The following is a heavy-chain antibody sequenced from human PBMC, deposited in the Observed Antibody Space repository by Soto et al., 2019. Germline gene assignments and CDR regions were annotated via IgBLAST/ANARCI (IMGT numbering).Heavy chain of an antibody. CDR1: GFTFSSYG. CDR2: ISYDGSNK. J-gene: IGHJ6*02. CDR3: AKGPYSSSQYYYYGMDV. Sequence: QVQLVESGGGVVQPGRSLRLSCAASGFTFSSYGMHWVRQAPGKGLEWVAVISYDGSNKYYADSVKGRFTISRDNSKNTLYLQMNSLRAEDTAVYYCAKGPYSSSQYYYYGMDVWGQGTTVIVSS. V-gene: IGHV3-30*18. D-gene: IGHD6-6*01.